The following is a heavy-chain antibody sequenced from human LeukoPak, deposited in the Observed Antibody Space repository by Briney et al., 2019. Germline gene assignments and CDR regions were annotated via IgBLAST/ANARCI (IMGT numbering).Heavy chain of an antibody. J-gene: IGHJ4*02. Sequence: GGSLRLSCAASGFTFSSYWMHWVRQAPGKGLVWVSYFNGDDSGTNYADSVQGRFTISRDNAKSTLYLQMNGLRAEDTAVYYCARLRRDYYFDYWGQGTLVTVSS. V-gene: IGHV3-74*01. CDR2: FNGDDSGT. D-gene: IGHD3-3*01. CDR1: GFTFSSYW. CDR3: ARLRRDYYFDY.